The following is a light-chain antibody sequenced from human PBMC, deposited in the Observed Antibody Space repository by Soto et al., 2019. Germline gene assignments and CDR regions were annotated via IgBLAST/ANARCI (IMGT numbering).Light chain of an antibody. V-gene: IGLV2-14*01. CDR3: SSYTSASVPYV. CDR2: EVS. J-gene: IGLJ1*01. Sequence: QSVLTQPASVSGSPGQSITISCTGNSSDVGGYNYVSWYQQHPGKAPKLMMYEVSNRPSGVSNRFSGSKSGSTASLIISGLQAEDEADYYCSSYTSASVPYVFGTGTKVTVL. CDR1: SSDVGGYNY.